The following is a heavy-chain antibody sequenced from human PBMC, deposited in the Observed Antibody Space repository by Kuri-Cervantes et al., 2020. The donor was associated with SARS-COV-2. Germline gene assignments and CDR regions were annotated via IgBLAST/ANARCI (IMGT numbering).Heavy chain of an antibody. Sequence: GESLKISCAASGFTFSNYWMTWVRQAPGKGLEWVGRIKGSGGGGAIDLAAPVKDRFTISRDESRNKLFLHMDSLETEDTGVYYCTTAPGGNVIYWGQGTLVTVSS. J-gene: IGHJ4*02. CDR2: IKGSGGGGAI. CDR3: TTAPGGNVIY. D-gene: IGHD4-23*01. V-gene: IGHV3-15*01. CDR1: GFTFSNYW.